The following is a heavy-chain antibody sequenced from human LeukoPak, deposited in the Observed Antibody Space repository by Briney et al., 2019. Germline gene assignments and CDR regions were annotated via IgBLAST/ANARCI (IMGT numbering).Heavy chain of an antibody. CDR2: ISGSGGNT. J-gene: IGHJ6*02. CDR3: ARRYYAMDV. CDR1: GFTFSTPA. V-gene: IGHV3-23*01. Sequence: PGGSLRLSCAASGFTFSTPAMSWVRQAPGKGLEWVSTISGSGGNTYYADSVKGRFTISRDNFKNTLYLQMNSLRADDTAVYYCARRYYAMDVWGQGTTVTVSS.